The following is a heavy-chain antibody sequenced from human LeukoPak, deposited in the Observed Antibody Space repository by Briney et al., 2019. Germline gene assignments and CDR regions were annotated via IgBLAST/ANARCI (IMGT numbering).Heavy chain of an antibody. V-gene: IGHV4-59*12. Sequence: SETLSLTCTVSGGSISSYYWTWIRQPPGKGLEWIGSLYYSGSTNYNPSLKSRVTISVDTSKNQFSLKLSSVTAADTAVYYCARPGYYSNWFDPWGQGTLVTVSS. CDR3: ARPGYYSNWFDP. CDR1: GGSISSYY. CDR2: LYYSGST. D-gene: IGHD3-10*01. J-gene: IGHJ5*02.